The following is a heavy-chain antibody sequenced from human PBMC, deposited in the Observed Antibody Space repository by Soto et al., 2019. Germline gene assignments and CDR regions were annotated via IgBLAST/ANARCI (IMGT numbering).Heavy chain of an antibody. CDR3: ARYSGKYQGPIDY. Sequence: GGSLRLSCAASGFTFSSYWMHWVRQAPGKGLEWLAVISYDGSNKHYADSVKGRFTVSRDNSKNTLYLQMNSLRAEDTAVYFCARYSGKYQGPIDYWGQGTLVTVSS. CDR1: GFTFSSYW. V-gene: IGHV3-30*03. D-gene: IGHD1-26*01. CDR2: ISYDGSNK. J-gene: IGHJ4*02.